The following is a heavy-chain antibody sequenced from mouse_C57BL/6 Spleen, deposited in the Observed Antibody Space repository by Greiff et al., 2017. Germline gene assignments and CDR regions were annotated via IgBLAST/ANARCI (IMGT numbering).Heavy chain of an antibody. V-gene: IGHV5-17*01. CDR1: GFTFSDYG. CDR2: ISSGSSTI. Sequence: EVQGVESGGGLVKPGGSLKLSCAASGFTFSDYGMHWVSQAPEKGLEWVAYISSGSSTIYYADTVKGRFTISRDNAKNTLFLHMTSLRSEATAVYYWATNWDDAMDYWGQGTSVTVSS. D-gene: IGHD4-1*01. J-gene: IGHJ4*01. CDR3: ATNWDDAMDY.